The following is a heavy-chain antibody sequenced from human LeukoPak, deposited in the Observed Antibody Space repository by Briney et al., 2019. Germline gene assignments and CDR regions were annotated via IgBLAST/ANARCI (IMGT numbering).Heavy chain of an antibody. CDR2: IYHSGST. J-gene: IGHJ5*02. V-gene: IGHV4-30-2*01. D-gene: IGHD3-3*01. CDR3: ARGITIFGVTNWFDP. CDR1: GGSISSGGYY. Sequence: PSETLSLTCTVSGGSISSGGYYWSWIRQPPGKGLEWIGYIYHSGSTYYNPSLKSRVTISVDRSKNQFSLKLSSVTAADTAVYYCARGITIFGVTNWFDPWGQGTLVTVSS.